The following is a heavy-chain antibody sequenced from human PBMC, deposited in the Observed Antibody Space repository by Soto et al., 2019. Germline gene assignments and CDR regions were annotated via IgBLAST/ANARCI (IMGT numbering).Heavy chain of an antibody. Sequence: QVQLVQSGAEVKKPGSSVKVSCKASGGTFSSYTISWVRQAPGQGLEWMGRIIPILGIANYAQKFQGRVTITADKSTSTAYMELSSLRSEDTAVYYCARDGSDCSSTSCWVYWGQGTLVTVSS. CDR3: ARDGSDCSSTSCWVY. D-gene: IGHD2-2*01. V-gene: IGHV1-69*08. J-gene: IGHJ4*02. CDR2: IIPILGIA. CDR1: GGTFSSYT.